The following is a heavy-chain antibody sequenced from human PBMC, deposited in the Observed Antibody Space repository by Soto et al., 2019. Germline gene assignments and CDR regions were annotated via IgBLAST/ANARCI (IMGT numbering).Heavy chain of an antibody. D-gene: IGHD3-10*01. CDR1: GFTFSDHY. Sequence: LRLSCAASGFTFSDHYMYWVRQAPGKGLEWVGRIRNRPNSYTTQYAASVKGRFAVLRDDSENLVYLQMNDLKTEDTAVYYCVRDSGRGFYFDYWGQGAQVTVSS. CDR2: IRNRPNSYTT. V-gene: IGHV3-72*01. CDR3: VRDSGRGFYFDY. J-gene: IGHJ4*02.